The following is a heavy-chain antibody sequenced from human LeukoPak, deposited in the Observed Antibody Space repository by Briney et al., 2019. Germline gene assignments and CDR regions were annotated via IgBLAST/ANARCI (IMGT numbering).Heavy chain of an antibody. Sequence: SETLSLTCTVSGGPISSYYWSWLRQPAGKGLEWIGRIYTSGSTNYNPSLKSRVTMSVDTSKNQFSLKLSSVTAADTAVYYCARGEDDYGDYALDYWGQGTLVTVSS. CDR3: ARGEDDYGDYALDY. CDR2: IYTSGST. D-gene: IGHD4-17*01. CDR1: GGPISSYY. V-gene: IGHV4-4*07. J-gene: IGHJ4*02.